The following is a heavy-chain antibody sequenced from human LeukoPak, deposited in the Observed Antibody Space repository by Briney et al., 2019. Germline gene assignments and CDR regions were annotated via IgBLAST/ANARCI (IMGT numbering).Heavy chain of an antibody. CDR3: ARDNPATYYYDSSGYGAFDI. D-gene: IGHD3-22*01. Sequence: SETLSLTCTVSGGSISSSSYYWGWIRQPPGKGLEWIGSIYYSGSTCYNPSLKSRVTISVDTSKNQFSLKLSSVTAADTAVYYCARDNPATYYYDSSGYGAFDIWGQGTMVTVSS. J-gene: IGHJ3*02. CDR2: IYYSGST. CDR1: GGSISSSSYY. V-gene: IGHV4-39*07.